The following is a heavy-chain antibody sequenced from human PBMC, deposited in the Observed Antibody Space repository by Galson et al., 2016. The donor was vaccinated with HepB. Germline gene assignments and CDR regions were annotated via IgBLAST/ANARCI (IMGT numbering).Heavy chain of an antibody. D-gene: IGHD4-17*01. Sequence: SLRLSCAASGFTSENYAMHWVRQVPGKGLEWVSSITCNSGNTGYADSEKGRFTISRDNAKNSLYLQMNSLRPEDTALYYCAKGFYGDVPPWFDPWGQGTLVTVSS. CDR2: ITCNSGNT. J-gene: IGHJ5*02. CDR3: AKGFYGDVPPWFDP. CDR1: GFTSENYA. V-gene: IGHV3-9*02.